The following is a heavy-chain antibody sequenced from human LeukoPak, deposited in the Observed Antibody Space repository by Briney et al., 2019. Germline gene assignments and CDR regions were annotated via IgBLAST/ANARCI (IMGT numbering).Heavy chain of an antibody. V-gene: IGHV3-30*18. D-gene: IGHD1-26*01. CDR2: ISYDGSNK. J-gene: IGHJ6*02. Sequence: PGGSLRLSCAASGFTFSSYGMHWVRQAPGKGLEWVAVISYDGSNKYYADSVKGRFTISRDNSKNTLYLQMNSLRAEDTAVYYCAKDDGIVGATEYYYYYYGMDVWGQGTTVTVSS. CDR1: GFTFSSYG. CDR3: AKDDGIVGATEYYYYYYGMDV.